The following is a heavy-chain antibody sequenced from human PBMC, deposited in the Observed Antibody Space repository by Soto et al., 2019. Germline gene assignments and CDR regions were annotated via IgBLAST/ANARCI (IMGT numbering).Heavy chain of an antibody. J-gene: IGHJ4*02. Sequence: SETLSLTCAVSGDSVSNDNYYWSWIRQPPGKGLEWIVYIYYSGTTNYNSYLKSRLSLSVDMSKNQFSLKLASVTAADTAVYFCARSQRGRTAFTCDYWGQGTLVTVSS. CDR2: IYYSGTT. CDR3: ARSQRGRTAFTCDY. V-gene: IGHV4-61*01. D-gene: IGHD3-16*01. CDR1: GDSVSNDNYY.